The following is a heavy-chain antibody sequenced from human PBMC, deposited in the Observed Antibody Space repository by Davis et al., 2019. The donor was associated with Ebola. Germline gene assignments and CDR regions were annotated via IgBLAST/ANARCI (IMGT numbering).Heavy chain of an antibody. Sequence: ASVKVSCKASGYTFTSYDINWVRQATGQGLEWMGWMNPNSGNTGYAQKFQGRVTMTRNTSISTAYMELSSLRSADTAVYYCARERRYYDFWSGYYRRKANWFDPWGQGTLVTVSS. D-gene: IGHD3-3*01. J-gene: IGHJ5*02. CDR2: MNPNSGNT. V-gene: IGHV1-8*01. CDR1: GYTFTSYD. CDR3: ARERRYYDFWSGYYRRKANWFDP.